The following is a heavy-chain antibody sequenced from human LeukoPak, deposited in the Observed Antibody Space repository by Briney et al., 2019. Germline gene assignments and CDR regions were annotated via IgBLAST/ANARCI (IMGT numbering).Heavy chain of an antibody. CDR3: ARESRDDDWFDP. Sequence: SETLSLTCTVSGGSISSGSYYWSWIRQPAGKGLEWIGYIFHSGFTNYNPSLKSRVTISIDTSKNQFSLKLSSVTAADTAVYYCARESRDDDWFDPWGQGILVTVSS. D-gene: IGHD5-24*01. CDR2: IFHSGFT. CDR1: GGSISSGSYY. V-gene: IGHV4-61*10. J-gene: IGHJ5*02.